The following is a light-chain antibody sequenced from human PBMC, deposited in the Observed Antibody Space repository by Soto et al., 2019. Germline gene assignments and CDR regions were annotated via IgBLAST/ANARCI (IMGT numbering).Light chain of an antibody. CDR1: SSDVGGYNY. J-gene: IGLJ2*01. CDR2: EVS. V-gene: IGLV2-14*01. CDR3: SSYTSSSTPVV. Sequence: QSVLTQPASESGSPGQSITFSCTGTSSDVGGYNYVSWYQQHPGKAPKLMIYEVSNRPSGVSNRFSGSKSGNTASLTISGLQAEDEADYYCSSYTSSSTPVVFGGGTKLTVL.